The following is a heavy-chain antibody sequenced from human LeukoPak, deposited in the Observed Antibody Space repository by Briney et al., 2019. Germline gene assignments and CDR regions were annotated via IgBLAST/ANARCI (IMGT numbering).Heavy chain of an antibody. J-gene: IGHJ4*02. V-gene: IGHV1-2*02. D-gene: IGHD3-10*01. CDR1: GGTFTGYS. CDR2: IIPGSGGT. Sequence: ASVKVSCKASGGTFTGYSIHWVRQAPGQGLEWMGYIIPGSGGTNYAETFQGRVTMTRDTSISTAYMELSSLTSDDTAVYYCARRFGEIWGQGTLVTVSS. CDR3: ARRFGEI.